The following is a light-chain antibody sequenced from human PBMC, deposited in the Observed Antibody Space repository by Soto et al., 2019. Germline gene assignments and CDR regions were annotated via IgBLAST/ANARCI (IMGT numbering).Light chain of an antibody. CDR3: QQYNSYPWT. V-gene: IGKV1-5*03. CDR2: KAS. CDR1: QSISSW. Sequence: DIQMTQSPSTLSASVGDRVTITCRASQSISSWLAWYQQKPGKAPKLLIYKASSLESGVPSRFSGSGSGTEFTLTISSLQPDEIATYYCQQYNSYPWTFGQGTKVEIQ. J-gene: IGKJ1*01.